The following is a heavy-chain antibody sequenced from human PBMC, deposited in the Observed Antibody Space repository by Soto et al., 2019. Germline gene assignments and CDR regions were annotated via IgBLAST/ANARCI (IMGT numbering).Heavy chain of an antibody. D-gene: IGHD3-3*01. J-gene: IGHJ4*02. CDR2: ISGSGGST. Sequence: GGSLRLSCAASGFTFSSYAMSWVRQAPGKGLEWVSAISGSGGSTYYADSVKGRFTISRDNSKNTLYLQMNSLRAEDTAVYYCARALYYDFWSGHYYFDYWGQGTLVTVSS. V-gene: IGHV3-23*01. CDR1: GFTFSSYA. CDR3: ARALYYDFWSGHYYFDY.